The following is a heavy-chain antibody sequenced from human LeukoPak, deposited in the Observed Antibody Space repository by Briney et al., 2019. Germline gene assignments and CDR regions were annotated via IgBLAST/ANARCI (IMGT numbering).Heavy chain of an antibody. D-gene: IGHD6-19*01. Sequence: GESLKISCKGSGYSFTSYWIGWVRQMPGKGLEWMGIIYPGDSDTRYSPSFQGQVTISADKSISTAYLQWSSLKASGTAMYYCARLPGIAVAGYYFDYWGQGTLVTVSS. CDR3: ARLPGIAVAGYYFDY. CDR2: IYPGDSDT. J-gene: IGHJ4*02. CDR1: GYSFTSYW. V-gene: IGHV5-51*01.